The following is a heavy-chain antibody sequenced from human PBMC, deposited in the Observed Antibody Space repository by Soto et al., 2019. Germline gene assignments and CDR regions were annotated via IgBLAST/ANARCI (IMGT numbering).Heavy chain of an antibody. CDR3: ARHFSSSWYSSGDYYGMDV. Sequence: GESLKISCKGSGYSFTSYWISWVRQMPVKGLEWMGRIDPSDSYTNYSPSFQGHVTISADKSISTAYLQWSSLKASDTAMYYCARHFSSSWYSSGDYYGMDVWGQGTTVTVSS. J-gene: IGHJ6*02. D-gene: IGHD6-13*01. CDR1: GYSFTSYW. V-gene: IGHV5-10-1*01. CDR2: IDPSDSYT.